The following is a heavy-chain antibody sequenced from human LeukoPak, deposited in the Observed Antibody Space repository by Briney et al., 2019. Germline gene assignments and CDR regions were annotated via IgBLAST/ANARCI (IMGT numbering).Heavy chain of an antibody. CDR1: GYTFTGYY. J-gene: IGHJ4*02. Sequence: GASVKVSCKASGYTFTGYYMHWVRQAPGQGLEWMGWINPNSGGTNYAQKFQGRVTMTRDTSISTAYMELSRLRSDDTAVYYCARVKGMAVAGTSYWGQGTLVTVSS. CDR2: INPNSGGT. V-gene: IGHV1-2*02. CDR3: ARVKGMAVAGTSY. D-gene: IGHD6-19*01.